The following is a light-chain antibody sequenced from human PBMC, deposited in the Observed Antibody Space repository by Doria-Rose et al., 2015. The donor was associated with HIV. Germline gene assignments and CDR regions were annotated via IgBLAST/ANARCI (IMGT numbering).Light chain of an antibody. Sequence: ASLGASVKLTCTLTSGHSSFAIAWHQQQIEKGPRYLMKLNSDGSHTKGDGIPDRFSGSSSGAERYLTISSLQSEDEADYYCQTWGTGIVVFGGGTRLTVL. CDR3: QTWGTGIVV. V-gene: IGLV4-69*01. J-gene: IGLJ2*01. CDR1: SGHSSFA. CDR2: LNSDGSH.